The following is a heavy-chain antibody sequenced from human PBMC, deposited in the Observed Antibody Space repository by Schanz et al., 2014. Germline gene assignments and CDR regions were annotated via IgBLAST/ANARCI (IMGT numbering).Heavy chain of an antibody. CDR3: ARVRRRIATPSTPSFRNYYYYAMDV. Sequence: EVQLVESGGGFVQPGGSLGLSCVVSGFTVSSDHMSWVRQAPGKGLEWVSTIYASGATYYADSVKGRFTISRDNSKNTLYLQMNSLRAEDTSVYFCARVRRRIATPSTPSFRNYYYYAMDVWGQGTTVTVSS. V-gene: IGHV3-66*01. D-gene: IGHD6-13*01. CDR1: GFTVSSDH. CDR2: IYASGAT. J-gene: IGHJ6*02.